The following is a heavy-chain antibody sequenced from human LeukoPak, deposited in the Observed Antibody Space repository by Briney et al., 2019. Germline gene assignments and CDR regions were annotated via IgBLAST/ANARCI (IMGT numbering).Heavy chain of an antibody. CDR1: GFTFSSYA. CDR2: ISSSSSYI. D-gene: IGHD3-9*01. J-gene: IGHJ4*02. CDR3: ARHDILTGYPSFDY. V-gene: IGHV3-21*01. Sequence: PGGSLRLSCAASGFTFSSYAMSWVRQAPGKGLEWVSSISSSSSYIYYADSVKGRFTISRDNAKNSLYLQMNSLRAEDTAVYYCARHDILTGYPSFDYWGQGTLVTVSS.